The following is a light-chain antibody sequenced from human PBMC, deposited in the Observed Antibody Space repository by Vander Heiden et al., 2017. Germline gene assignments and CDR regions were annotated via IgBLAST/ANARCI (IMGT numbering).Light chain of an antibody. J-gene: IGKJ5*01. CDR1: QSVSSY. V-gene: IGKV3-11*01. CDR2: DAS. Sequence: EIVLTQSPATLSLSPGERATLSCRASQSVSSYLAWYQQKPGQAPRLLIYDASNRATGIPARFSGSGYGTDFTLTISSREPEDFAVYYCQQHSYWAPNTFGQGTQLEIK. CDR3: QQHSYWAPNT.